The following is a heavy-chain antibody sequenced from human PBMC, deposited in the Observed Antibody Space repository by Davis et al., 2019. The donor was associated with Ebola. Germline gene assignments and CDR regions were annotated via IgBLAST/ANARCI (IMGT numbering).Heavy chain of an antibody. Sequence: GESLKISCAASGFTVSSNYMSWVRQAPGKGLEWVSSIFSGGRTFYADSVKGRFSISRDTSKNMLYLQMSSLRVEDTGVYYCADVETGSAYWGQGTLVTVSS. CDR1: GFTVSSNY. CDR3: ADVETGSAY. D-gene: IGHD1-1*01. CDR2: IFSGGRT. V-gene: IGHV3-66*01. J-gene: IGHJ4*02.